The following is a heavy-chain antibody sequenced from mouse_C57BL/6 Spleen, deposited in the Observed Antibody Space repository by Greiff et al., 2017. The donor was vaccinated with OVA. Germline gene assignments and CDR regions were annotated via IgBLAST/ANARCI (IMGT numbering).Heavy chain of an antibody. D-gene: IGHD2-4*01. CDR1: GYTFTSYW. Sequence: VQVVESGAELAKPGASVKLSCKASGYTFTSYWMHWVKQRPGQGLEWIGYINPSSGYTKYNQKFKDKATLTADKSSSTAYMQLSSLTYEDSAVYYCARFDYDDGSFAYWGQGTLVTVSA. V-gene: IGHV1-7*01. J-gene: IGHJ3*01. CDR3: ARFDYDDGSFAY. CDR2: INPSSGYT.